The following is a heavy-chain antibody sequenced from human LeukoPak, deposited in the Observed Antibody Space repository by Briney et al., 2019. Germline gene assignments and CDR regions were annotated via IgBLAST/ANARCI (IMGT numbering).Heavy chain of an antibody. Sequence: GGSLRLSCVASGFTFSSYWLHWVRQAPGKGLVWVSRINSDGSSTNYADSVTARFTTSRDNAKNTLYLQMNSLRAEDTAVYYCARELLSCSGGSCYSDRAFDIWGQGTMVTVSS. CDR3: ARELLSCSGGSCYSDRAFDI. CDR2: INSDGSST. J-gene: IGHJ3*02. V-gene: IGHV3-74*01. CDR1: GFTFSSYW. D-gene: IGHD2-15*01.